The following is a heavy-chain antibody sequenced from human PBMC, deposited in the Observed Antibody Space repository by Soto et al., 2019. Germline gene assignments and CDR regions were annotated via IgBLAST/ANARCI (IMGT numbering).Heavy chain of an antibody. Sequence: PGGSLRLSCAASRFTFSHYYMSWIRQAPGKGLEWLSYISSSGGTIYYADSVKGRFTISRDNAKNSLYLQMNSLRAEDTAVYYCARVSGSWGMDVWGQGTTVTVSS. CDR2: ISSSGGTI. CDR1: RFTFSHYY. D-gene: IGHD3-10*01. V-gene: IGHV3-11*01. J-gene: IGHJ6*02. CDR3: ARVSGSWGMDV.